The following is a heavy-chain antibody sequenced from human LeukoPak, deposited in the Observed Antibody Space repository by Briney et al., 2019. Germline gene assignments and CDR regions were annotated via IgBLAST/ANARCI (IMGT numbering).Heavy chain of an antibody. J-gene: IGHJ4*02. V-gene: IGHV3-30*02. CDR3: AKDLTGSSWTFDY. D-gene: IGHD6-13*01. CDR1: GVTFSSYG. CDR2: IRNDGSNK. Sequence: GGSLRLSCAASGVTFSSYGMHWVRQAPGKGLEWVAFIRNDGSNKYYADSVKGRFTISRDNSKNTLYLQMNSLRAEDTAVYYCAKDLTGSSWTFDYWGQATLVTVSS.